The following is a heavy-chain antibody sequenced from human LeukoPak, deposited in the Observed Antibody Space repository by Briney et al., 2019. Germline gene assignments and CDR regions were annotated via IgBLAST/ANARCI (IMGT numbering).Heavy chain of an antibody. CDR2: IYTSGST. V-gene: IGHV4-4*09. CDR3: ARQKCTSTSCLTKNAFDI. J-gene: IGHJ3*02. D-gene: IGHD2-2*01. CDR1: GSISSYY. Sequence: MASETLSLTCTVSGSISSYYWSWIRQPPGKGLEWIGYIYTSGSTNYNPSLKSRVTISVDTSKNQFSLDLSSVTAADTAVYYCARQKCTSTSCLTKNAFDIWGQGIMVTVSS.